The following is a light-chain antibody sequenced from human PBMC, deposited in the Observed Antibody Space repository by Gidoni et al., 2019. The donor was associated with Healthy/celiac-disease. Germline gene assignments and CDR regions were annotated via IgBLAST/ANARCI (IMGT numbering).Light chain of an antibody. V-gene: IGKV1D-13*01. J-gene: IGKJ2*01. CDR2: DAS. CDR1: QGISSP. CDR3: QQFNNYPPYT. Sequence: AIQLTLSPSSLSASVGDRVTITCRASQGISSPLAWYQQKPGQAPKLLLYDASSLEWGVASRFSGSGAGTEFTLTISSLQPEDFATYYCQQFNNYPPYTFGQGTKLEIK.